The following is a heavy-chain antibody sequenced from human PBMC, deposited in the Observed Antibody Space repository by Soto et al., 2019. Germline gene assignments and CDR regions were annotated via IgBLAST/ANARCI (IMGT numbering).Heavy chain of an antibody. Sequence: EVQVVESGGDLVQPGGSLRLSCVASGFTFRSHWMHWVRQVPGKGLVWVAHITADGSSATYADSVKGRFTISRDNAKNTLYLQMNTLRVEDTAVYYCADLFAGFDIWGQGTMVTVSS. CDR3: ADLFAGFDI. CDR2: ITADGSSA. J-gene: IGHJ3*02. CDR1: GFTFRSHW. V-gene: IGHV3-74*01.